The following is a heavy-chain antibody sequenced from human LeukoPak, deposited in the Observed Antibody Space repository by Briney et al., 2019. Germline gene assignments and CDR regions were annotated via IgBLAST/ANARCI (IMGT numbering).Heavy chain of an antibody. D-gene: IGHD3-22*01. CDR1: GDDFVNFW. Sequence: GESLQISFKGSGDDFVNFWIGWVRPMPGKGLEWMGIIYPGDSGTKYSPSFQGQVIISVDKSISTAYLQWSSLKASDTAMHFCAGLKFMNYYDNSGSGMDVWGQGTSVTVSS. J-gene: IGHJ6*02. CDR2: IYPGDSGT. V-gene: IGHV5-51*01. CDR3: AGLKFMNYYDNSGSGMDV.